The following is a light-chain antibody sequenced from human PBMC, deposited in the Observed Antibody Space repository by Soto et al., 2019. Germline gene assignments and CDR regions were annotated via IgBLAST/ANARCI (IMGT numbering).Light chain of an antibody. CDR1: LSNIEINY. CDR2: DNI. J-gene: IGLJ2*01. CDR3: GAWDNVLSVML. V-gene: IGLV1-51*01. Sequence: QAVVTQPPSVSAAPGQNVTISCTGSLSNIEINYVSWYQHLPGTAPQLLIFDNIRRPSGIPDRFSASKSGASATLDITGLQTGDEAEYYCGAWDNVLSVMLFGGGTQLTVL.